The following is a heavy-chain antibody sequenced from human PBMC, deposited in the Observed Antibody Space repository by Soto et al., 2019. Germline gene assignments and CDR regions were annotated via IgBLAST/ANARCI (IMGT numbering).Heavy chain of an antibody. CDR2: IIPIFGTA. Sequence: QVQLVQSGAEVKKPGSSVKVSCKASGGTFSSYAISWVRQAPGQGLEWMGGIIPIFGTANYAQKFQGRVTITADESTSTADMELSSLRSEDTAVYYCARGGMATIKGSFDYWGQGTLVTVSS. CDR1: GGTFSSYA. D-gene: IGHD5-12*01. V-gene: IGHV1-69*01. J-gene: IGHJ4*02. CDR3: ARGGMATIKGSFDY.